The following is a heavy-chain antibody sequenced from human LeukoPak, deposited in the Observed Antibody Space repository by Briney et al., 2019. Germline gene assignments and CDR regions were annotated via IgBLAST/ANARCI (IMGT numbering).Heavy chain of an antibody. J-gene: IGHJ4*02. CDR1: GGSISTSY. D-gene: IGHD5-18*01. Sequence: SETLSLTCTVSGGSISTSYWGWIRQPPGKGLEYIGFIHYSGSANYNSSLESRVTISLDTSKSQFSLNLRSVTAADTAIYYCARGDDEYTYGYYFASWGQGTLVTVSS. CDR2: IHYSGSA. V-gene: IGHV4-59*01. CDR3: ARGDDEYTYGYYFAS.